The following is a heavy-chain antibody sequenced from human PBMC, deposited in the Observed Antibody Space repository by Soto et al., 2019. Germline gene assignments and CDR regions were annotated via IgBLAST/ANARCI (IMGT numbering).Heavy chain of an antibody. CDR2: ISYDGSNK. D-gene: IGHD2-2*01. J-gene: IGHJ6*02. Sequence: PGGSQRLSCAASGFTFSSYARHWVRQAPGKGLEWVAVISYDGSNKYYADSVKGRFTISRDNSKNTLYLQMNSLRAEDTAVYYCARDEVVVVPAAQNYGMDVWGQGTTVTVSS. V-gene: IGHV3-30-3*01. CDR3: ARDEVVVVPAAQNYGMDV. CDR1: GFTFSSYA.